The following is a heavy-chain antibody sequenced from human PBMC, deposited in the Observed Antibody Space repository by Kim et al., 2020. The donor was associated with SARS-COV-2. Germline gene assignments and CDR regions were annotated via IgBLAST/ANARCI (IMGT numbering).Heavy chain of an antibody. D-gene: IGHD3-22*01. Sequence: GGSLRLSCAASGFTFDDYAMHWVRQAPGKGLEWVSLISGDGGSTYYADSVKGRFTISRDNSKNSLYLQMNSLRTEDTALYYCAKDKYYYDSSGYYYHWGQGTLVTVSS. CDR3: AKDKYYYDSSGYYYH. J-gene: IGHJ4*02. V-gene: IGHV3-43*02. CDR2: ISGDGGST. CDR1: GFTFDDYA.